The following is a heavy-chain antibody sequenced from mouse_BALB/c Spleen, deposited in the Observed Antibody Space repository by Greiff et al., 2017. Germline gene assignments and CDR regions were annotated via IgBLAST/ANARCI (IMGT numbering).Heavy chain of an antibody. D-gene: IGHD2-10*01. V-gene: IGHV1S137*01. Sequence: LVESGAELVRPGVSVKISCKGSGYTFTDYAMHWVKQSHAKSLEWIGVISTYYGDASYNQKFKGKATMTVDKSSSTAYMELARLTSEDSAIYYCALLLWYPMDYWGQGTSVTVSS. CDR1: GYTFTDYA. CDR2: ISTYYGDA. J-gene: IGHJ4*01. CDR3: ALLLWYPMDY.